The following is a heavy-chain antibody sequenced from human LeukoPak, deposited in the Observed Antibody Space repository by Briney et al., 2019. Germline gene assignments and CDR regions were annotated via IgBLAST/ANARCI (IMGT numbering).Heavy chain of an antibody. D-gene: IGHD2-2*01. Sequence: GAPVTVSCKASGYTFTGYSMHWVRQAPGQGLEWMGWIDPNSGGTNSAQKFQGRVTMTRDTSISTAYMELSKLRSDDTAVYYCARERDNRYCSSISCYAFDYWGQGTLVTVSS. J-gene: IGHJ4*02. CDR1: GYTFTGYS. CDR2: IDPNSGGT. CDR3: ARERDNRYCSSISCYAFDY. V-gene: IGHV1-2*02.